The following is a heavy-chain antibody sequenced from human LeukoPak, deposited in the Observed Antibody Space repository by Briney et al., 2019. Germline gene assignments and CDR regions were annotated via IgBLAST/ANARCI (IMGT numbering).Heavy chain of an antibody. J-gene: IGHJ4*02. CDR2: IYHSGST. CDR3: ARVSSGATTVDY. D-gene: IGHD1-26*01. CDR1: GGSISSSNW. V-gene: IGHV4-4*02. Sequence: SETLSLTCAVSGGSISSSNWWRWVRQPPGKGLEWIGEIYHSGSTNYNPSLKSRVTISVDKSKNQFSLKLSSVTAADTAVYYCARVSSGATTVDYWGQGTLVTVSS.